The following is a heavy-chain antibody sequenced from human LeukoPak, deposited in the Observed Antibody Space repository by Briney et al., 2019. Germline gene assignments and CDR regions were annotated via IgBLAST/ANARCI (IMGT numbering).Heavy chain of an antibody. CDR1: GGSFSGYY. Sequence: KPSETLSLTCAVYGGSFSGYYWSWIRQPPGKGLEWIGEINHSGSTNYNPSLKSRVTISVDTSKNQFSLKLSSVTAADTAVYYCARIGYSYVRFDYWGQGTLVTVSS. V-gene: IGHV4-34*01. CDR2: INHSGST. D-gene: IGHD5-18*01. J-gene: IGHJ4*02. CDR3: ARIGYSYVRFDY.